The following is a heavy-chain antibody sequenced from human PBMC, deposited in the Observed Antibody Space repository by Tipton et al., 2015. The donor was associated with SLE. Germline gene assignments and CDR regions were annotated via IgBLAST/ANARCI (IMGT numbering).Heavy chain of an antibody. CDR1: GFTFSDYY. J-gene: IGHJ4*02. CDR3: ARDWFSTVTTRAFDY. D-gene: IGHD4-17*01. CDR2: ISSSGSTI. V-gene: IGHV3-11*01. Sequence: SLRLSCAASGFTFSDYYMSWIRQAPGKGLEWVSYISSSGSTIYYADSVKGRFTISRDNAKNSLYLQMNSLRAEDTAVYYCARDWFSTVTTRAFDYWGQGTLVTVSS.